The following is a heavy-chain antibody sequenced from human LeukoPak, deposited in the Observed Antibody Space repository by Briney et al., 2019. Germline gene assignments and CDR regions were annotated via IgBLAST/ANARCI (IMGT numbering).Heavy chain of an antibody. CDR1: GYTVTGYY. D-gene: IGHD2-2*01. V-gene: IGHV1-2*02. Sequence: APGKVSCKASGYTVTGYYMRWVRQAPGQGLEGMGGINPNSVGTNYAQKFQGRGTMTRDTAISTAYMELSRLRSDDTAVLYCARSLGYCSSTSCRLGNYWPKGTLVTVS. CDR2: INPNSVGT. CDR3: ARSLGYCSSTSCRLGNY. J-gene: IGHJ4*02.